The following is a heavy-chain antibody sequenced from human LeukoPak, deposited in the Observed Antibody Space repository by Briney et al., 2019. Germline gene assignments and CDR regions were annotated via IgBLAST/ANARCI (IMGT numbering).Heavy chain of an antibody. Sequence: SETLSLTCTVSGGSISSYYWSWIRQPPGKRLEWIGHIYYSGSTNYNPSLKSRVTISVDTSKNQFSLKLSSVTAADTAVYYCASRSSTWSGYQDTLYYFDSWGQGTLVTVSS. CDR1: GGSISSYY. J-gene: IGHJ4*02. CDR2: IYYSGST. V-gene: IGHV4-59*01. D-gene: IGHD3-3*01. CDR3: ASRSSTWSGYQDTLYYFDS.